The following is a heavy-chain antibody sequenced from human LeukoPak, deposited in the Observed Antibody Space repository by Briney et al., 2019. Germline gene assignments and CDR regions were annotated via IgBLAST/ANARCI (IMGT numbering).Heavy chain of an antibody. CDR3: ARDHYYDSSGYYRFDY. D-gene: IGHD3-22*01. J-gene: IGHJ4*02. CDR1: GFTVSINY. CDR2: IYSGGST. V-gene: IGHV3-53*01. Sequence: PGGSLRLSCAASGFTVSINYMSWVRQAPGKVLEWVSVIYSGGSTYYADSVKGRFTISRDNSKNTLYLQMNSLRAEDTAVYYCARDHYYDSSGYYRFDYWGLRTLVTVSS.